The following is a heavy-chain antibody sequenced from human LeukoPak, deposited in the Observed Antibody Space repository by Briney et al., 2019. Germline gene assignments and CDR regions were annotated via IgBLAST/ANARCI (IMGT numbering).Heavy chain of an antibody. CDR1: EFTFSSYT. V-gene: IGHV3-21*01. Sequence: SGRPLRLSCAASEFTFSSYTMNGVRQAPGKGLEGVSSMSSSSSYIYYADSVKGRFTISRDNAKNSLYMQMNSLRAEETAVYYCARGHVSTIIPRNDAFDIWGQGTLVTVSS. J-gene: IGHJ3*02. CDR3: ARGHVSTIIPRNDAFDI. D-gene: IGHD5/OR15-5a*01. CDR2: MSSSSSYI.